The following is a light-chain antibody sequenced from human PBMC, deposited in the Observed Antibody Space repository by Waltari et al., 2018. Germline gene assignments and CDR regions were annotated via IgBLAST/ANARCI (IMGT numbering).Light chain of an antibody. CDR1: QSLVHTDGHTY. CDR3: MQATNWPLT. J-gene: IGKJ1*01. CDR2: KVS. Sequence: DVMMTQSPLSLPVSLGQPASISCRSSQSLVHTDGHTYLNWFQQRPGQSPRRLIYKVSNRDSGVPDRFSGSGSDTAFTLKISRVEAEDVGIYYCMQATNWPLTFGQGTKVEIQ. V-gene: IGKV2-30*02.